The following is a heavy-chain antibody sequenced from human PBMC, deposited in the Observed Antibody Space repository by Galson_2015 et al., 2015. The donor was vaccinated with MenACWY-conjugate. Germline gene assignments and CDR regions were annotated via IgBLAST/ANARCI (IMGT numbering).Heavy chain of an antibody. CDR2: IYYSGST. CDR3: ARDGSGWYPGDH. V-gene: IGHV4-31*03. CDR1: GASISSGGYY. J-gene: IGHJ4*02. D-gene: IGHD6-19*01. Sequence: TLSLTCTVSGASISSGGYYWSWIRQHPGKGLEWIGYIYYSGSTSYNPSLKSRLTISVDPSKNQFSLQLTSVTAADTAVYYCARDGSGWYPGDHWGQGTLVTVSA.